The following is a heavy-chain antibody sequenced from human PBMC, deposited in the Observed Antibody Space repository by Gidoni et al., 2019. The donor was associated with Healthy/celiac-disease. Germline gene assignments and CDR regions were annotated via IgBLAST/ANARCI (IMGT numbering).Heavy chain of an antibody. V-gene: IGHV3-74*01. CDR1: GFTFSSYW. CDR2: INSDGSST. D-gene: IGHD3-16*01. CDR3: VRKRGGLYFGMDV. Sequence: EVQLVESGGGLVQPGGSLRLSCAASGFTFSSYWMHWVRQAPGKGLVWVSRINSDGSSTSYADSVKGRFTISRDKAKNTLYLQMNSLRAEDTAVYYCVRKRGGLYFGMDVWGQGTTVTVSS. J-gene: IGHJ6*02.